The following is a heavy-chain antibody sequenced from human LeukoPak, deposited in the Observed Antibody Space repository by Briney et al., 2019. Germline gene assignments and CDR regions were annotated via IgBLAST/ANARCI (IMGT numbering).Heavy chain of an antibody. V-gene: IGHV4-39*01. J-gene: IGHJ4*02. CDR3: ARLGCSSASCYPGN. D-gene: IGHD2-2*01. CDR2: LYYSGWST. Sequence: SETLSLTCTVSGGSISSSYYYWGWVRQPPGKGLEWIGSLYYSGWSTYYNPSLKSRVTISVDTSKNQFSLKLNSVTAADTAVYYCARLGCSSASCYPGNWGQGTLVTVSS. CDR1: GGSISSSYYY.